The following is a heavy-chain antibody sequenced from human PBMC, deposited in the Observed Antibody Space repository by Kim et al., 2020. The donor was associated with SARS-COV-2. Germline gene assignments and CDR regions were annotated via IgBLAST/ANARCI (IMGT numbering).Heavy chain of an antibody. D-gene: IGHD3-22*01. V-gene: IGHV1-69*01. Sequence: FQGRVTITADESTSTAYMELSSLRSEDTAVYYCASTGSATMIVVVNSFDYWGQGTLVTVSS. J-gene: IGHJ4*02. CDR3: ASTGSATMIVVVNSFDY.